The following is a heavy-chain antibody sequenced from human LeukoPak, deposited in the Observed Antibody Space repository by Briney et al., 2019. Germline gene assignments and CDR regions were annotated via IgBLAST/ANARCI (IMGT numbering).Heavy chain of an antibody. CDR1: GLTFSSYW. CDR2: INSDGSST. CDR3: ASSGVWFGELWFDY. J-gene: IGHJ4*02. Sequence: GGSLRLSCAASGLTFSSYWMHWVRQAPGKGLVWVSRINSDGSSTSYADSVKGRFTISRDNAKNTLYLQMNSLRAEDTAVYYCASSGVWFGELWFDYWGQGTLVTVSS. D-gene: IGHD3-10*01. V-gene: IGHV3-74*01.